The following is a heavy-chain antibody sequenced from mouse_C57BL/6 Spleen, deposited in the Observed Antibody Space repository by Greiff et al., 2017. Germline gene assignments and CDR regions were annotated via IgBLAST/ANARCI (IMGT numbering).Heavy chain of an antibody. CDR2: ISYDGSN. J-gene: IGHJ3*01. CDR3: ARGPTYYSNVPFAY. V-gene: IGHV3-6*01. D-gene: IGHD2-5*01. CDR1: GYSITSGYY. Sequence: EVQLQQSGPGLVKPSQSLSLTCSVTGYSITSGYYWNWIRQFPGNKLEWMGYISYDGSNNYNPSLKNRISITRDTSKNQFFLKLNSVTTEDTATYYCARGPTYYSNVPFAYWGQGTLVTVSA.